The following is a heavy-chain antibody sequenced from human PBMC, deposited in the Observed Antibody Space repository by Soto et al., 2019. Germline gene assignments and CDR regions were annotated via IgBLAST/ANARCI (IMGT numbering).Heavy chain of an antibody. J-gene: IGHJ4*02. V-gene: IGHV3-23*01. CDR1: GFTFNNCA. CDR3: AKSASGQWLEIDS. Sequence: HPGGSLRLSCAGSGFTFNNCAMSWVRQAPGKGLEWVSAISGGGGNTYYADSVKGRFTISRDNSRNTLYLQMNSLRAEDTAVYYCAKSASGQWLEIDSWGQGTLVTVSS. CDR2: ISGGGGNT. D-gene: IGHD6-19*01.